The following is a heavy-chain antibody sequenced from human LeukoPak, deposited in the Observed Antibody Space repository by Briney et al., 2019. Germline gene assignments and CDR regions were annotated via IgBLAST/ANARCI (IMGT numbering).Heavy chain of an antibody. V-gene: IGHV1-46*01. D-gene: IGHD5-24*01. CDR3: AIGEMATNAFDI. Sequence: GASVKVSCKASGYTFTSYYMHWVRQAPGQGLEWMGIINPSGGSTSYAQKFQGRVTMTSDTSTSTVYMALSSLRSEDTAVYYCAIGEMATNAFDIWGQGTMVTVSS. CDR2: INPSGGST. J-gene: IGHJ3*02. CDR1: GYTFTSYY.